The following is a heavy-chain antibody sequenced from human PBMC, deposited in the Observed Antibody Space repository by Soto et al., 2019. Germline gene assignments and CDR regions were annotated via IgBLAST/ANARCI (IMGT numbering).Heavy chain of an antibody. CDR2: ISSSSSTI. J-gene: IGHJ4*02. CDR3: ARGPMYYYDSSGYYYVGYFDY. D-gene: IGHD3-22*01. CDR1: GFTFSSYS. V-gene: IGHV3-48*02. Sequence: GGSLRLSCAASGFTFSSYSMNWVRQAPGKGLEWVSYISSSSSTIYYADSVKGRFTSSRDNAKNSLFLQMNSLRDEDTAVYYCARGPMYYYDSSGYYYVGYFDYWGQGTLVTVSS.